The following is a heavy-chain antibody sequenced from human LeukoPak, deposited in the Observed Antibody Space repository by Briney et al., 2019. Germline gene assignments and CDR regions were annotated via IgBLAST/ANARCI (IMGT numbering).Heavy chain of an antibody. D-gene: IGHD5-18*01. J-gene: IGHJ4*02. CDR3: AREGVQLWLRAGGFDY. Sequence: KPSGTLSLTCAVSGGSISSYYWSWIRQPAGKGLEWIGRIYTSGSTNYNPSLKSRVTMSVDTSKNQFSLKLSSVTAADTAVYYCAREGVQLWLRAGGFDYWGQGTLVTVSS. CDR1: GGSISSYY. V-gene: IGHV4-4*07. CDR2: IYTSGST.